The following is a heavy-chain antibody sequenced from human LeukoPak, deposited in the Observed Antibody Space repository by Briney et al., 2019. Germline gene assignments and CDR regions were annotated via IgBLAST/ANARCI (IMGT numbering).Heavy chain of an antibody. Sequence: PSETLSLTCTVSGGSISSYYWSWTRQPAGKGLEWIGRIYTSGSTNYNPSLKSRVTMSVDTSKNQFSLKLSSVTAADTAVYYCARSFYDFWSGYADNWFDPWGQGTLVTVSS. V-gene: IGHV4-4*07. J-gene: IGHJ5*02. D-gene: IGHD3-3*01. CDR1: GGSISSYY. CDR3: ARSFYDFWSGYADNWFDP. CDR2: IYTSGST.